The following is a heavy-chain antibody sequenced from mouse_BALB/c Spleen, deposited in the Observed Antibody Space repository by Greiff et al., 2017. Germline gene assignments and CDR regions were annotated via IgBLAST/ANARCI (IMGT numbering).Heavy chain of an antibody. V-gene: IGHV1-5*01. CDR1: GYSFTSYW. CDR2: IYPGNSDT. J-gene: IGHJ1*01. CDR3: TRIEVRSYFDV. Sequence: VQLQQSGTVLARPGASVKMSCKASGYSFTSYWMHWVKQRPGQGLEWIGAIYPGNSDTSYNQKFKGKAKLTAVTSASTAYMELSSLTNEDSAVYYCTRIEVRSYFDVWGAGTTVTVSS. D-gene: IGHD2-14*01.